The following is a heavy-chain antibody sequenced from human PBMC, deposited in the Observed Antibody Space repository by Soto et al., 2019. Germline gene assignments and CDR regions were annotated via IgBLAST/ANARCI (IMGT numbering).Heavy chain of an antibody. Sequence: SETLSLTCTVSGGSISSGGYYWSWIRQHPGKGLEWIGYIYYSGSTYYNPSLKSRVTISVDTSKNQFSLKLSSVTAADTAVYYCARVDYCSSTSCYTPYLDYWGQGTLVTVS. CDR2: IYYSGST. CDR1: GGSISSGGYY. CDR3: ARVDYCSSTSCYTPYLDY. J-gene: IGHJ4*02. D-gene: IGHD2-2*02. V-gene: IGHV4-31*03.